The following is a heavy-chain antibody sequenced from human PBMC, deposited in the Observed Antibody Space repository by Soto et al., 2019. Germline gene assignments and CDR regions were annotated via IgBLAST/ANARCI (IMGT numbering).Heavy chain of an antibody. V-gene: IGHV3-30-3*01. CDR2: ISYDGSNK. CDR3: ARDYDILTGYPTHYYYYYGMDV. Sequence: QVQLVESGGGVVQPGRSLRLSCAASGFTFSSYAMHWVRQAPGKGLEWVAVISYDGSNKYYADSVKGRFTISRDNSKNTLYLQMNSLRAEDTAVYYCARDYDILTGYPTHYYYYYGMDVWGQGTTVTVSS. J-gene: IGHJ6*02. CDR1: GFTFSSYA. D-gene: IGHD3-9*01.